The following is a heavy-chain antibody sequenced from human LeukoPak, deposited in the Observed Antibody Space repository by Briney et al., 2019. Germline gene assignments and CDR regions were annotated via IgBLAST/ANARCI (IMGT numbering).Heavy chain of an antibody. CDR3: AKTFYSSSVPDAFDI. CDR2: ISGSGGST. CDR1: GFTFSSYT. Sequence: GGSLRLSCAASGFTFSSYTMNWARQAPGKGLEWVSAISGSGGSTYYADSVKGRFTISRDNSKNTLYLQMNSLRAEDTAVYYCAKTFYSSSVPDAFDIWGQGTMVTVSS. D-gene: IGHD6-13*01. J-gene: IGHJ3*02. V-gene: IGHV3-23*01.